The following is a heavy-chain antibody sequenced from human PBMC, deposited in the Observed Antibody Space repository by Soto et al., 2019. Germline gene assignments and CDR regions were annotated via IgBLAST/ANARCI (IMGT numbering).Heavy chain of an antibody. CDR2: INAGNGNT. D-gene: IGHD2-2*01. J-gene: IGHJ4*02. CDR1: GYTFTSYA. CDR3: ARGVVTAAYLDY. Sequence: ASVKVSCKASGYTFTSYAMHWVRQAPGQRLEWMGWINAGNGNTKFSQQFQGRVTITRDTSASTAYMELSSLRSEDTAVYYCARGVVTAAYLDYWAQRTPVTVSS. V-gene: IGHV1-3*01.